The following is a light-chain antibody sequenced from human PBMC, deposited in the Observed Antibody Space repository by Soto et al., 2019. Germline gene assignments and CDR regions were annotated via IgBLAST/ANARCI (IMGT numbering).Light chain of an antibody. J-gene: IGKJ2*01. Sequence: DIVMTQSPDSLAVSLGERATINCKSSQSVLYRSNNKNYLAWYQQKPGLPPKLLIYWASTRESGVPDRFSGSGSGTDFTLTICSLQAEDVAVYYCQQYYGTPYTFGQGTKLEIK. CDR1: QSVLYRSNNKNY. CDR2: WAS. V-gene: IGKV4-1*01. CDR3: QQYYGTPYT.